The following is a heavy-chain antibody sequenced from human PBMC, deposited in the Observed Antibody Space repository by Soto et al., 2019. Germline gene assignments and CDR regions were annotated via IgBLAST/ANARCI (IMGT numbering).Heavy chain of an antibody. CDR1: GYTFIRYG. CDR2: ISAYNDYT. J-gene: IGHJ6*02. Sequence: QVQLVQSAAEVKKPGASVKVSCKASGYTFIRYGITWVRQAPGQGLEWMGWISAYNDYTIYAQKRQGRVTMTTDTSTRTVYRERRSLKSADTAGYYGAGGGYYDNAGGKSTHSGLDVWGQGTSVTVSS. CDR3: AGGGYYDNAGGKSTHSGLDV. V-gene: IGHV1-18*01. D-gene: IGHD3-16*01.